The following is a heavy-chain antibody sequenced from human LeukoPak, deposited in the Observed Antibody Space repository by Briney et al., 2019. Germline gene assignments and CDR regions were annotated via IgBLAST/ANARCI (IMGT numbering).Heavy chain of an antibody. CDR2: INWNGGST. CDR1: GFTFDDYG. CDR3: ARDGSGSYYLSYYGMDV. J-gene: IGHJ6*02. D-gene: IGHD3-10*01. V-gene: IGHV3-20*01. Sequence: GGSLRLSCAASGFTFDDYGMSWVRQAPGKGLEWVSGINWNGGSTGYADSVKGRFTISGDNAKNSLYLQMNSLRAEDTALYHCARDGSGSYYLSYYGMDVWGQGTTVTVSS.